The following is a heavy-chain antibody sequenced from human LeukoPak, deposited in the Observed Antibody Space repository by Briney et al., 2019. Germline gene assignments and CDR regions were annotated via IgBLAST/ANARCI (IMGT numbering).Heavy chain of an antibody. CDR3: ARRRGYSLDY. CDR1: GGSISSYY. CDR2: IYYSGST. V-gene: IGHV4-59*01. J-gene: IGHJ4*02. Sequence: PSETLSLTCTVSGGSISSYYWSWIRQPPGKGLEWIGYIYYSGSTNYNPSLKSRVTISVDTSKNQFSLKLSFVTAADTAVYYCARRRGYSLDYWGQGTLVTVSS. D-gene: IGHD5-18*01.